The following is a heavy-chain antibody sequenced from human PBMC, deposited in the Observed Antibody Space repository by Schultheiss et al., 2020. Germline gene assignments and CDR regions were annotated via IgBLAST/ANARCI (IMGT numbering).Heavy chain of an antibody. V-gene: IGHV3-30*03. Sequence: GGSLRLSCAASGFTFSNAWMNWVRQAPGKGLEWVTVVSYDGSNKYYADSVKGRFTISRDNSKNTLYLQMNSLRAEDTAVYYCAREMWGVVPAAMLYYYYGMTSGAKGPRSPS. J-gene: IGHJ6*02. CDR3: AREMWGVVPAAMLYYYYGMTS. CDR1: GFTFSNAW. CDR2: VSYDGSNK. D-gene: IGHD2-2*01.